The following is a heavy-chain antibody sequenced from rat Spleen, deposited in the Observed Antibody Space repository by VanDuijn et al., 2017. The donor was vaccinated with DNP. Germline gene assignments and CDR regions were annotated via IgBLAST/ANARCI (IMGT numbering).Heavy chain of an antibody. Sequence: EVQLVESGGGLVQPGRSLKLSCAASGFTFSNYYMAWVRQAPKKGLEWVATISTSGSRTYYPDSVKGRFTISRDNAKSSLYLQMNSLKSEDTATYYCARHLLYYYSGANAMDAWGQGTSVTVSS. V-gene: IGHV5-25*01. CDR1: GFTFSNYY. D-gene: IGHD1-1*01. J-gene: IGHJ4*01. CDR2: ISTSGSRT. CDR3: ARHLLYYYSGANAMDA.